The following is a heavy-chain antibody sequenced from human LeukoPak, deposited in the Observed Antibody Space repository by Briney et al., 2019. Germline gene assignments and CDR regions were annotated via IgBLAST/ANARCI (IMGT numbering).Heavy chain of an antibody. Sequence: RASVKVSCKASGYTFTTYAIHWVRQAPGQRLEWMGWINDGNGNTKYSQKFQDRVTITRDTSASTAYMELSSLRSEDTAVYYCARGCGSDCPNAEYFHHWGQGTLVIVSS. V-gene: IGHV1-3*01. CDR3: ARGCGSDCPNAEYFHH. CDR1: GYTFTTYA. J-gene: IGHJ1*01. D-gene: IGHD2-21*02. CDR2: INDGNGNT.